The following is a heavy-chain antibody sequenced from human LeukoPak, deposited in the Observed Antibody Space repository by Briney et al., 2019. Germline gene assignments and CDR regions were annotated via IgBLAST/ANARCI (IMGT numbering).Heavy chain of an antibody. V-gene: IGHV1-46*01. D-gene: IGHD5-24*01. J-gene: IGHJ3*02. CDR1: GYTFSNYY. CDR2: INPTAGNT. Sequence: APVKVSCKASGYTFSNYYLHWVRQAPGQGLEWMGLINPTAGNTYYAQRFQGRVTMTRNTSTSTVYMELSSLRSEDTAVYYCARIRDGYNDAYDIWGQGTMVTVPS. CDR3: ARIRDGYNDAYDI.